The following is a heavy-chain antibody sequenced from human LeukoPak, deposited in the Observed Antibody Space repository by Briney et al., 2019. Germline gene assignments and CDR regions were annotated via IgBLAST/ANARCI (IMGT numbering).Heavy chain of an antibody. CDR1: GGSFSGYY. CDR3: ASQSDYGDYDGGY. D-gene: IGHD4-17*01. V-gene: IGHV4-34*01. CDR2: INHSGST. Sequence: SETLSLTCAVYGGSFSGYYWSWIRQPPGKGLEWIGEINHSGSTNYNPSLKSRVTISVDTSKNQFSLKLSSVTAADTAVHYCASQSDYGDYDGGYWGQGTLVTVSS. J-gene: IGHJ4*02.